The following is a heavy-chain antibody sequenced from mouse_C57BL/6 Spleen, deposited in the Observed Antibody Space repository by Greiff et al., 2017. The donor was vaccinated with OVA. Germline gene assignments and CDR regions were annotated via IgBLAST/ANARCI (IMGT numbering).Heavy chain of an antibody. V-gene: IGHV3-1*01. D-gene: IGHD2-14*01. CDR3: ARNYRYYFDY. Sequence: EVKVEESGPGMVKPSQSLSLTCTVTGYSITSGYDWHWIRHFPGNKLEWMGYISYSGSTNYNPSLKSRISITHDTSKNHFFLKLNSVTTEDTATYYCARNYRYYFDYWGQGTTLTVSS. J-gene: IGHJ2*01. CDR2: ISYSGST. CDR1: GYSITSGYD.